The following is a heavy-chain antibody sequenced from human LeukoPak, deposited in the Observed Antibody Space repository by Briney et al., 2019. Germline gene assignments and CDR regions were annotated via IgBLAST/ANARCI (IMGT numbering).Heavy chain of an antibody. J-gene: IGHJ4*02. CDR3: ARGFRGPDY. D-gene: IGHD3-10*01. CDR2: INNDGSNE. CDR1: GFTFNNFW. V-gene: IGHV3-74*03. Sequence: GGSLRLSCAASGFTFNNFWTHWVRQAPGKGLVWVSRINNDGSNEMYADSVKGRFTISRDNAKNTLYLQMNSLRDDDTAVYYCARGFRGPDYWGQGTLVTVSS.